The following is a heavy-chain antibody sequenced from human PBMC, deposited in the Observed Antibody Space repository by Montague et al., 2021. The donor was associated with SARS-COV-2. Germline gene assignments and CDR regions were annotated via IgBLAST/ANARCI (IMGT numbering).Heavy chain of an antibody. J-gene: IGHJ2*01. D-gene: IGHD2-21*01. CDR3: ARRGGGEVLARSMYWYFDV. V-gene: IGHV4-59*13. CDR2: IYYSGSVTT. Sequence: SETLSLTCSVSGGSINNYYWGWVRQSPGKGLEWIGYIYYSGSVTTGYNPSLKSRVSISVDTSENQFSLKLTSVTAADTAVYYCARRGGGEVLARSMYWYFDVWSRGSLVTVSS. CDR1: GGSINNYY.